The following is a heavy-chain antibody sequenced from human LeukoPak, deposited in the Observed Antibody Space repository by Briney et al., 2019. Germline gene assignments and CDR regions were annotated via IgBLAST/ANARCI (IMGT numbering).Heavy chain of an antibody. CDR1: GFTFSSYA. CDR3: AKGGRVVVAATPEVH. D-gene: IGHD2-15*01. J-gene: IGHJ4*02. V-gene: IGHV3-23*01. CDR2: ISGSGGST. Sequence: GGSLRLSCAASGFTFSSYAMSWVRQAPGKGLEWVSAISGSGGSTYYADSVKGRFTISRDNSKNTLYLQMNSLRAEDTAVYYCAKGGRVVVAATPEVHWGQGTLVTVSS.